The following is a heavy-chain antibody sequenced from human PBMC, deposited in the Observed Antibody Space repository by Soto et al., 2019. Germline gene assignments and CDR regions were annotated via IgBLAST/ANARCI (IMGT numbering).Heavy chain of an antibody. CDR1: EYSFTSYW. J-gene: IGHJ5*02. CDR3: ARRQGGYCSSTACMGCFDP. CDR2: IYPADSDT. Sequence: GESLKISCRGSEYSFTSYWIAWVRQMPGKGLEWMGIIYPADSDTRYSPSFQGQVTISADKSVSTAYLQWSSLKASDTAIYYCARRQGGYCSSTACMGCFDPWGQGTLVTVSS. D-gene: IGHD2-2*01. V-gene: IGHV5-51*01.